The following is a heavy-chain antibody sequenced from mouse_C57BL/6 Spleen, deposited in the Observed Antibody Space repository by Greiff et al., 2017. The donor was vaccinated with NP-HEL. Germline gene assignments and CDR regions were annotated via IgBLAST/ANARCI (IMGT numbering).Heavy chain of an antibody. CDR1: GFTFSSYG. J-gene: IGHJ3*01. D-gene: IGHD4-1*01. CDR3: ASLTAFAY. Sequence: EVKLVESGGDLVKPGGSLKLSCAASGFTFSSYGMSWVRQTPDKRLEWVATISSGGSYTSFPDTVKGRFTISRDNAKNTLYLQMISLKSEDTAMYYCASLTAFAYWGQGTLVTVSA. CDR2: ISSGGSYT. V-gene: IGHV5-6*01.